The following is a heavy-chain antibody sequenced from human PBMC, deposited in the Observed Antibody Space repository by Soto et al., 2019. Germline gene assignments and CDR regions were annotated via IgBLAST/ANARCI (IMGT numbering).Heavy chain of an antibody. V-gene: IGHV1-18*01. Sequence: ASVKVSCKASGYTFTSYGISWVRQAPGQGLEWMGWISAYNGNTNYAQKLQGRVTMTTDTSTSTAYMELRSLSSDDTAVYYCARVADDYGDYVSYYYYYMDVWGKGTTVTVSS. CDR1: GYTFTSYG. CDR2: ISAYNGNT. J-gene: IGHJ6*03. CDR3: ARVADDYGDYVSYYYYYMDV. D-gene: IGHD4-17*01.